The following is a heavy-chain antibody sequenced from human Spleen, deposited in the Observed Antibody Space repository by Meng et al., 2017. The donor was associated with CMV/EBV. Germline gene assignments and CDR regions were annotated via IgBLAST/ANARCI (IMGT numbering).Heavy chain of an antibody. D-gene: IGHD3-3*01. CDR2: IDWNGGST. CDR1: GFIFDDHG. CDR3: ARDSDDYDFWSAYYTDAFDF. V-gene: IGHV3-20*04. J-gene: IGHJ3*01. Sequence: GESLKISCEASGFIFDDHGMSWVRQAPGKGLEWVSGIDWNGGSTGYADSVKGRFTISRDNSKNTLYLQMNSLRAEDTAVYYCARDSDDYDFWSAYYTDAFDFWGQGTMVTVSS.